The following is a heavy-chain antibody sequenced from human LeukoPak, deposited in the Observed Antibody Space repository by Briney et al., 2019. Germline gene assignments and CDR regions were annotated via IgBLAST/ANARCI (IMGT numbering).Heavy chain of an antibody. D-gene: IGHD1-26*01. CDR2: IRYDGTNK. Sequence: GGSLRLSCAASGFTFSSYGMHWVRQAPGKGLEWVAFIRYDGTNKYYADSVKGRFTISRDNSKNTLYLQMNSLRAEDTAVYYCAKDPQKWESYFDYWGQGALVTVSS. CDR3: AKDPQKWESYFDY. J-gene: IGHJ4*02. V-gene: IGHV3-30*02. CDR1: GFTFSSYG.